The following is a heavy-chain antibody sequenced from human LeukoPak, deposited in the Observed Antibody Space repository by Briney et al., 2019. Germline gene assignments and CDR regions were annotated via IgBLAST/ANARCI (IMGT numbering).Heavy chain of an antibody. CDR1: GFTFSNYA. CDR2: ISSNGGST. V-gene: IGHV3-64D*09. D-gene: IGHD5-24*01. J-gene: IGHJ3*01. CDR3: VKDIQLST. Sequence: PGGSLRLSCSASGFTFSNYAMHWVRQAPGKGLEYVSGISSNGGSTYYADSVKGRFTISRDDSKNTLYLQMSSLRAEDTAVYYCVKDIQLSTWGLGTMVTVSS.